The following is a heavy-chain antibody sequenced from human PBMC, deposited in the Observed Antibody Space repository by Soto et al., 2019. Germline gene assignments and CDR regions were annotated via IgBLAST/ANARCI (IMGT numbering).Heavy chain of an antibody. CDR2: IYYSGST. D-gene: IGHD3-22*01. CDR3: ARGTYYYDSSGYYLYYYGMDV. V-gene: IGHV4-59*01. CDR1: GCSISSYY. Sequence: XETLSLTCTVSGCSISSYYWSWIRQPPGKGLEWIGYIYYSGSTNYNPSLKSRVTISVDTSKNQFSLKLSSVTAADTAVYYCARGTYYYDSSGYYLYYYGMDVWCKRTTVTVS. J-gene: IGHJ6*04.